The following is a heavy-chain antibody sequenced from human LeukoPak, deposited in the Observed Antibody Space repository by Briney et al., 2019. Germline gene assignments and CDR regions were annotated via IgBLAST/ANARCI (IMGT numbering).Heavy chain of an antibody. V-gene: IGHV1-2*02. CDR2: INPNSGGT. D-gene: IGHD2-21*01. CDR1: GYTFTGFY. J-gene: IGHJ4*02. Sequence: ASVKVSFKASGYTFTGFYMHWVRQAPGQGLEWMGWINPNSGGTNYAQKFQGRVTMTRDTSISTAYMELSRLRSDDTAVYYCARATDYGGYLDYWGQGTLVTVSS. CDR3: ARATDYGGYLDY.